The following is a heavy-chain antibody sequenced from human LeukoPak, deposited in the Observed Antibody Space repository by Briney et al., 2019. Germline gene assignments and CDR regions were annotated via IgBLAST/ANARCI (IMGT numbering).Heavy chain of an antibody. J-gene: IGHJ4*02. V-gene: IGHV4-34*01. CDR1: GGSFSGYY. CDR3: ARAVAGTVIDY. CDR2: INHSGTT. D-gene: IGHD6-19*01. Sequence: SETLSLTCAVHGGSFSGYYWTWIRQPPGKGLEWIGEINHSGTTNYNPSLKSRVSISVDTSKSQFSLKLTSVTAADTAVYYCARAVAGTVIDYWGQGTLVTVSS.